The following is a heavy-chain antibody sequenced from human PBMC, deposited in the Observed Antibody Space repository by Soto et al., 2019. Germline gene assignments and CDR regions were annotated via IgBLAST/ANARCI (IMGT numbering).Heavy chain of an antibody. CDR2: INIDGTLT. Sequence: PGGSLRLSCAASGFTFSNYCMHWVRQAPGKGLVWVSRINIDGTLTNYADSVKGRFTISRDNAENTLYLQTNSLRAEDTAVYYCVRESSSLTTLGYDYWGQGALVTVSS. D-gene: IGHD4-17*01. V-gene: IGHV3-74*01. CDR1: GFTFSNYC. CDR3: VRESSSLTTLGYDY. J-gene: IGHJ4*02.